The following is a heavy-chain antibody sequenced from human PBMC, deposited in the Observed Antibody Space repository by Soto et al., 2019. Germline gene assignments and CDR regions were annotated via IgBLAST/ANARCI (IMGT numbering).Heavy chain of an antibody. D-gene: IGHD6-13*01. CDR2: IYYSGST. V-gene: IGHV4-61*08. CDR1: GGSISSGDYY. CDR3: ARAPAAAGPGGRFDY. J-gene: IGHJ4*02. Sequence: SETLSLTCTVSGGSISSGDYYWSWIRQPQGKGLEWIGYIYYSGSTYYNPSLKSRVTISVDTSKNQFSLKLSSVTAADTAVYYCARAPAAAGPGGRFDYWGQGTLVTVSS.